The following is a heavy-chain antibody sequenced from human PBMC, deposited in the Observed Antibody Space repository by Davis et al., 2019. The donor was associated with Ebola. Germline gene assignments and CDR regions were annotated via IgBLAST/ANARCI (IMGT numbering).Heavy chain of an antibody. Sequence: GSLRLSCTVSGDSISSYYWSWIRQPPGKGLEWIGEINHSGSTNYNPSLKSRVTISVDTSKNQFSLKLSSVTAADTAVYYCAARHCTNGVCPFDYWGQGSLVIVSS. V-gene: IGHV4-34*01. CDR2: INHSGST. J-gene: IGHJ4*02. CDR3: AARHCTNGVCPFDY. D-gene: IGHD2-8*01. CDR1: GDSISSYY.